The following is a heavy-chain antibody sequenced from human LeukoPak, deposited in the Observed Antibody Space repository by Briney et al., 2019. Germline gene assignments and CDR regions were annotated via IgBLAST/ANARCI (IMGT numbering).Heavy chain of an antibody. Sequence: GGSLRLSCTASGFTSGDYAMSWVRHAPGQGLGWVGFIRSKAYGGTTKNAASAKGRFTISRDDSRSIAYLQMNSMKTEDTAVYYCTRRYNYDSSGYYYVRDAFDIWGQGTMVTVSS. CDR2: IRSKAYGGTT. CDR3: TRRYNYDSSGYYYVRDAFDI. V-gene: IGHV3-49*04. J-gene: IGHJ3*02. CDR1: GFTSGDYA. D-gene: IGHD3-22*01.